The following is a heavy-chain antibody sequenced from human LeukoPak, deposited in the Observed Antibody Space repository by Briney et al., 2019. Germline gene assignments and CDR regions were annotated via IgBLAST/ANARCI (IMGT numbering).Heavy chain of an antibody. CDR2: ISGSGGST. J-gene: IGHJ3*02. V-gene: IGHV3-23*01. D-gene: IGHD3-22*01. Sequence: GGSLRLSCAASGFTFSSYAMSWVRQAPGKGLEWVSAISGSGGSTYYAGSVKGRYTISRDNSKNTLYLQMNSLRAEDTAVYYCAKADYYDSSGYPGAFDIWGQGTMVTVSS. CDR1: GFTFSSYA. CDR3: AKADYYDSSGYPGAFDI.